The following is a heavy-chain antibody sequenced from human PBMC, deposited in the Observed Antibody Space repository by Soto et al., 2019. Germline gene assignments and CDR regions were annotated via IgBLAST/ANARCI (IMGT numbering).Heavy chain of an antibody. CDR1: GYTFTSYG. CDR2: ISVYNVNT. D-gene: IGHD3-3*01. J-gene: IGHJ4*02. V-gene: IGHV1-18*04. Sequence: RASVKVSCKASGYTFTSYGISLVRQAPGQGLEWMGWISVYNVNTNYAQKFQGRVTMTADTSTSTAYMELRSLRSDDTAVYYCARVYDFWSGYQTPFDYWGQGTLVTVSS. CDR3: ARVYDFWSGYQTPFDY.